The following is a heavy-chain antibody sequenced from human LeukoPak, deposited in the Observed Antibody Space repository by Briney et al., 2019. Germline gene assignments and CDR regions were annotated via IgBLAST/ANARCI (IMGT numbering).Heavy chain of an antibody. CDR3: ARSVPDEYGSGSSVDY. D-gene: IGHD3-10*01. CDR1: GGSFSGYY. CDR2: INHSGST. J-gene: IGHJ4*02. Sequence: SETLSLTCAVYGGSFSGYYWSWIRQPPGKGLEWIGEINHSGSTNYNPSLKSRVTISVDTSKNQFSLKLSFVTAADTAVYYCARSVPDEYGSGSSVDYWGQGTLVTVSS. V-gene: IGHV4-34*01.